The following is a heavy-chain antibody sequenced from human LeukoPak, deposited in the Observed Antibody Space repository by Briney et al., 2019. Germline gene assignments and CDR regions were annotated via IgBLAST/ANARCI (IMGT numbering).Heavy chain of an antibody. CDR3: ARGLLSTFYYVSGTYYNLPDFDY. CDR2: INPNSGDT. V-gene: IGHV1-2*02. D-gene: IGHD3-10*01. Sequence: ASLKVSCKASGYTFTAYYMHWVRQAPGQGLEWMGCINPNSGDTDYAQKFQGRVTMTRDTSISTAYMELTRLRSDDTAVYYCARGLLSTFYYVSGTYYNLPDFDYWGQGTLVTVSS. CDR1: GYTFTAYY. J-gene: IGHJ4*02.